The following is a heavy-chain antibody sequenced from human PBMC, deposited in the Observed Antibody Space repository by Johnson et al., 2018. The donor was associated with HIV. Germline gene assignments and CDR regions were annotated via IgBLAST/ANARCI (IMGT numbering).Heavy chain of an antibody. V-gene: IGHV3-72*01. J-gene: IGHJ3*02. CDR3: ASDSSCYSGFDI. CDR2: TRDKANSYTT. Sequence: VQLVESGGGLVQPGGSLRLSCAASGFTFSDHYMDWVRQAPGKGLEWVGRTRDKANSYTTEYAASVKGRFTISRDDSKKSLYLQMNSQKTEDTAVYYCASDSSCYSGFDIWGQGTVVTVSS. CDR1: GFTFSDHY. D-gene: IGHD3-22*01.